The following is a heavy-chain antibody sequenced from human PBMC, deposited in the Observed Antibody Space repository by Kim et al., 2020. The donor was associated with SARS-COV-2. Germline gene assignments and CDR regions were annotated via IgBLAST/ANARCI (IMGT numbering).Heavy chain of an antibody. Sequence: GGSLRLSCAASGFTFSSYWMHWVRQAPGKGLVWVSRIKSYWSSSTYADHVKGRFTMSRDNAKNTLYLQMNSLRADDTAVYFCASGTDNSGSGNWRWGQGTLVRVSS. J-gene: IGHJ4*02. CDR2: IKSYWSSS. CDR1: GFTFSSYW. V-gene: IGHV3-74*03. CDR3: ASGTDNSGSGNWR. D-gene: IGHD3-10*01.